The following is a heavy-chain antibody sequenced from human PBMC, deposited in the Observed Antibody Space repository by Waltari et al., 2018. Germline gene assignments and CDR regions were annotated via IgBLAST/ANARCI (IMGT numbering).Heavy chain of an antibody. V-gene: IGHV4-34*01. CDR1: GGTFSDYY. CDR2: IYQSGST. J-gene: IGHJ6*03. D-gene: IGHD3-10*01. Sequence: QVQLQQWGAGLLNPSETLSLTCGVNGGTFSDYYGTWIRQPPGKGLEWMGEIYQSGSTNHNPSLTSRVTISVPMSKNQFSLKLTSLTAADTAVYYCARGAPYHYGSGRKYYMDVWDKGTTVTVSS. CDR3: ARGAPYHYGSGRKYYMDV.